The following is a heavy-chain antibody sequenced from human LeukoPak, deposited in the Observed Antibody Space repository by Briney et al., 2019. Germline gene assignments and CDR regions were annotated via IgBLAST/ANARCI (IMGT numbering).Heavy chain of an antibody. CDR3: ARDQGGRGDIPSMDV. J-gene: IGHJ6*03. CDR1: GGSISSYY. D-gene: IGHD5-12*01. Sequence: PSETLSLTCTVSGGSISSYYWSWIRQPAGKGLEWIGRIYTSGSTNYNPSLKSRVTISVDTSKNQFSLKLSSVTAADTAVYYCARDQGGRGDIPSMDVWGKGTTVTISS. CDR2: IYTSGST. V-gene: IGHV4-4*07.